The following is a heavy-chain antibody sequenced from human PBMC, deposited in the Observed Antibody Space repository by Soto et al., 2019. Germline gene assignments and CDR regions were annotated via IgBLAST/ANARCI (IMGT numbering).Heavy chain of an antibody. CDR3: ARDLITMVRGVMYYYYYGMDV. CDR2: ISAYNGNT. Sequence: ASVKVSCKASGYTFTSYYMHWVRQAPGQGLEWMGWISAYNGNTNYAQKLQGRVTMTTDTSTSTAYMELRSLRSDDTAVYYCARDLITMVRGVMYYYYYGMDVWGQGTTVTVSS. D-gene: IGHD3-10*01. J-gene: IGHJ6*02. CDR1: GYTFTSYY. V-gene: IGHV1-18*04.